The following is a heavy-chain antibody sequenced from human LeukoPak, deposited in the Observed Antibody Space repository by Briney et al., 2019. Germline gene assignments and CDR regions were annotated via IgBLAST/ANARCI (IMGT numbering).Heavy chain of an antibody. Sequence: SVKVSCKASGGTFSSYAISWVRQAPGQGLEWMGGIIPIFGTANYAQKFQGRVTITADKSTSTAYMELSSLRSEDTAVYYCARLNYYDSSGYSYYFDYWGQGTLVTVSS. V-gene: IGHV1-69*06. D-gene: IGHD3-22*01. J-gene: IGHJ4*02. CDR2: IIPIFGTA. CDR1: GGTFSSYA. CDR3: ARLNYYDSSGYSYYFDY.